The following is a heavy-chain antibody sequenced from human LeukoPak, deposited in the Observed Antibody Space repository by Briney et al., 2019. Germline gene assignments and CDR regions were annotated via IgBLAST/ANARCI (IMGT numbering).Heavy chain of an antibody. Sequence: AVKVSCKASGGTFSTYAISWVRQAPGQGLEWMGGIIPILGTTNYAQKFQGRVTITTDESTSTAYMEVSSLRSEDTAVYYCARDVSDELSAALYNRFDPWGQGTLVTVSS. V-gene: IGHV1-69*05. D-gene: IGHD2-15*01. CDR1: GGTFSTYA. J-gene: IGHJ5*02. CDR3: ARDVSDELSAALYNRFDP. CDR2: IIPILGTT.